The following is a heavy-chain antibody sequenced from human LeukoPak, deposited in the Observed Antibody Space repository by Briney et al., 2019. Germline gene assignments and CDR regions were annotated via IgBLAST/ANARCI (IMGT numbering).Heavy chain of an antibody. CDR3: ARGRGRATFEY. Sequence: PGGSLRLSCAASGFTFSSYWMSWVRQAPGKGLEWVANIKQDGTEKYYVDSVKGRFTISRDNANNLLYLQMSSLRAEDTAVYYCARGRGRATFEYWGLGTLVTVSS. CDR2: IKQDGTEK. V-gene: IGHV3-7*01. D-gene: IGHD5-12*01. J-gene: IGHJ4*02. CDR1: GFTFSSYW.